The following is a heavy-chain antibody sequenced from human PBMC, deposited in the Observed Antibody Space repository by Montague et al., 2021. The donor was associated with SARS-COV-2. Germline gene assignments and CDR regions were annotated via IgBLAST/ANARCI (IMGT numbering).Heavy chain of an antibody. Sequence: PALVKPTQTLTLTCTFSGFSLSTSGVCVSWIRQPPGKALEWLARIDWDDDKYYSTSLKTRLTISKDTSKNQVVLTMTSMDPVDTATYYCARIKYDILTGYYYGMDVWGQGTTVTVSS. CDR2: IDWDDDK. J-gene: IGHJ6*02. D-gene: IGHD3-9*01. V-gene: IGHV2-70*11. CDR3: ARIKYDILTGYYYGMDV. CDR1: GFSLSTSGVC.